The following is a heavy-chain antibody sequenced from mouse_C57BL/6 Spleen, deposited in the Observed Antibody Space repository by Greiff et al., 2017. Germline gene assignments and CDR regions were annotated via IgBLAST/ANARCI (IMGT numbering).Heavy chain of an antibody. Sequence: EVQGVESGGGLVKPGGSLKLSCAASGFTFSDYGMHWVRQAPEQGLEWVAYISRGSSTIYYADTVKGRSTISRDNATSTLFLQMTSLRSEDAAMYYCARLLWYFDVWGTGTTVTVSS. J-gene: IGHJ1*03. CDR1: GFTFSDYG. CDR3: ARLLWYFDV. D-gene: IGHD2-1*01. CDR2: ISRGSSTI. V-gene: IGHV5-17*01.